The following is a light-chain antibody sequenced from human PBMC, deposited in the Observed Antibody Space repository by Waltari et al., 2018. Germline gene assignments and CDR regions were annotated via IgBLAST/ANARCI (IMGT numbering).Light chain of an antibody. Sequence: DIVMTQSPLSLPVTPGEPASIPCRSSESLVHSNGYSYLDWYLQKPGQSPQLLIYLSFNRASGVPDRFIGSGSGTDFTLKISRVEAEDVGIYYCMQALETWTFGQGTRVEI. CDR3: MQALETWT. J-gene: IGKJ1*01. V-gene: IGKV2-28*01. CDR2: LSF. CDR1: ESLVHSNGYSY.